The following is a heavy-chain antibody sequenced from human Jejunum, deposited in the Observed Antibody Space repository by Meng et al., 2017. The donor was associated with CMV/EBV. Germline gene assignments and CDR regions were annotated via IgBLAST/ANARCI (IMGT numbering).Heavy chain of an antibody. CDR2: IWYDGSIK. J-gene: IGHJ4*02. V-gene: IGHV3-33*06. CDR3: AKDHCAGDCYSFFDY. Sequence: SGFPFSTYGMHWVRQAPGKGLEWVAVIWYDGSIKNYGDSVKGRFTISRDNSKNTVYLQMNSLRAEDTAVYYCAKDHCAGDCYSFFDYWGQGTLVTVSS. D-gene: IGHD2-21*01. CDR1: GFPFSTYG.